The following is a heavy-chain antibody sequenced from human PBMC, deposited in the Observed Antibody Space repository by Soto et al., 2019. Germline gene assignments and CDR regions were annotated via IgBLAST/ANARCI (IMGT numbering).Heavy chain of an antibody. J-gene: IGHJ4*02. CDR2: IYYSGST. Sequence: QVQLQESGPGLVKPSQTLSLTCTFSGGSISSGDYYWRWIRQPPGKGLDWIGYIYYSGSTYYNPSIERRVTLSVDTSKHQFSLKLSSVPAADTAVYNCGRWVLFLDFFDCWGQGPLVTVSS. CDR1: GGSISSGDYY. D-gene: IGHD3-3*01. V-gene: IGHV4-30-4*01. CDR3: GRWVLFLDFFDC.